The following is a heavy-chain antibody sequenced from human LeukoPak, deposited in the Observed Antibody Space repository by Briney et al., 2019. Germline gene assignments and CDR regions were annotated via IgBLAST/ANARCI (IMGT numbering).Heavy chain of an antibody. Sequence: PGGSLRLSCAASGFTFSNYAMSWVRQAPGRGLEWVSVISGGGGSTYYADSVKGRFTISRDNSKNTLYLQMNSLRAEDTAVYYCAKAIQYCSGGSCYSPFDYWGQGTLVTVSS. CDR3: AKAIQYCSGGSCYSPFDY. J-gene: IGHJ4*02. V-gene: IGHV3-23*01. CDR1: GFTFSNYA. CDR2: ISGGGGST. D-gene: IGHD2-15*01.